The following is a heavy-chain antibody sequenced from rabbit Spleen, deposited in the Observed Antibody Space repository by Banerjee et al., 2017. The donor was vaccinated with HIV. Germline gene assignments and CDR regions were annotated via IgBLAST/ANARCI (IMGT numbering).Heavy chain of an antibody. CDR2: IFTGSSGTT. J-gene: IGHJ4*01. D-gene: IGHD3-1*01. CDR1: GIDFSSRYW. V-gene: IGHV1S45*01. CDR3: ARDGDDAGYDFYL. Sequence: QEQLKETGGGLVKPGGTLTLTCKASGIDFSSRYWISWVRQAPGKGLEWIADIFTGSSGTTYYANWAKGRFTISKTSSTTVTLQMTSLTAADTATYFCARDGDDAGYDFYLWGPGTLVTVS.